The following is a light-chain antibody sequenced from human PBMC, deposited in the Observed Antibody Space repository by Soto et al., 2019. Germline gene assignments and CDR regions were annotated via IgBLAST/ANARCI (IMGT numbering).Light chain of an antibody. V-gene: IGLV1-40*01. CDR2: GNS. CDR3: QSYDSSLRGWVV. CDR1: SSNIGAGYD. Sequence: QAVVTQPPSVSGAPGQRVTISCTGSSSNIGAGYDVHWYQQFPGRGPKLLIYGNSNRPSGVPERFSGSKSGTSASLAITGLQAEDEADYYCQSYDSSLRGWVVFGGGTKLTVL. J-gene: IGLJ2*01.